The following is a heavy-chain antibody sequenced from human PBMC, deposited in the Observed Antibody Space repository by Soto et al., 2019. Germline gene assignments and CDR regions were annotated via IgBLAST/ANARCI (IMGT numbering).Heavy chain of an antibody. J-gene: IGHJ5*02. CDR3: AKDPSLAGSDNWFDP. CDR1: GFTFSNYA. Sequence: PGGSLRLSCAASGFTFSNYAMSWVRQAPGKGLEWVSGISGGGGSTYYADSVKGRFTISRDTSKNTLYLQMNSLRAEDTAVYYCAKDPSLAGSDNWFDPWGQGTLVTVSS. V-gene: IGHV3-23*01. CDR2: ISGGGGST. D-gene: IGHD3-10*01.